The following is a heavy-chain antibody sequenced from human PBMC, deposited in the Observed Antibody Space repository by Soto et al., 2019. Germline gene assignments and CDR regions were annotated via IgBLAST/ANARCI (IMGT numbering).Heavy chain of an antibody. D-gene: IGHD2-2*01. CDR2: IDVGSANA. J-gene: IGHJ3*02. CDR1: GFTFSSSA. V-gene: IGHV1-58*01. CDR3: ARSPHCSSTSCYANAFDI. Sequence: SVKVSCKTSGFTFSSSAVHWVRQARGHRLQWIGWIDVGSANANYAQMLHERVTISRDMSTSTAYMELSSLRSEDTAVYYCARSPHCSSTSCYANAFDIWGQGTMVTVSS.